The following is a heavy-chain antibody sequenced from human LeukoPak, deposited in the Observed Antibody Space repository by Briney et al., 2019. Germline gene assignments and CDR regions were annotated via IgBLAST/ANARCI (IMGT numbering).Heavy chain of an antibody. V-gene: IGHV1-18*01. Sequence: ASVKVSCKASGYTFTSYGISWVRQAPGQGLEWIGWISAYNGNTNYAQKLQGRVTMTTDTSTSTAYMELRSLRSDDTAVYYCARDHDSITIFGVVIMTKTLNYFDYWGQGTLVTVSS. CDR2: ISAYNGNT. CDR3: ARDHDSITIFGVVIMTKTLNYFDY. J-gene: IGHJ4*02. CDR1: GYTFTSYG. D-gene: IGHD3-3*01.